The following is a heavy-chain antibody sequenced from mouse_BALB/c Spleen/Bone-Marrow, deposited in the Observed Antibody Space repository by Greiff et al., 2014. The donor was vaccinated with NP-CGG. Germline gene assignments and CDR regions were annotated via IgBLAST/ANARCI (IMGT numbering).Heavy chain of an antibody. V-gene: IGHV7-3*02. CDR2: IRNKSNGYTT. Sequence: DVQLQESGGGLVQPGGSLRLSCATSGFTFTDYYMSWVRQPPGKALEWLGSIRNKSNGYTTEYSASVKGRFTISRDNSQSILYLQMNTLRAEDSATYYCARDYYGNIYAMDYWGQGTSVTVSS. J-gene: IGHJ4*01. D-gene: IGHD1-1*01. CDR3: ARDYYGNIYAMDY. CDR1: GFTFTDYY.